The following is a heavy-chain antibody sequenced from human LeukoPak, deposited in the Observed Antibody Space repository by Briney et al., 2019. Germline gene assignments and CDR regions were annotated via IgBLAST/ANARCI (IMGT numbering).Heavy chain of an antibody. D-gene: IGHD2-15*01. V-gene: IGHV3-30-3*01. CDR2: ISYDGSNK. J-gene: IGHJ4*02. Sequence: SLRLSCAAPGFTFSSYAMHWVRQAPGKGLEWVAVISYDGSNKYYADSVKGRFTISRDNAKNSLYLQMNSLRAEDTAVYYCARYGGTIDYWGQGTLVTVSS. CDR3: ARYGGTIDY. CDR1: GFTFSSYA.